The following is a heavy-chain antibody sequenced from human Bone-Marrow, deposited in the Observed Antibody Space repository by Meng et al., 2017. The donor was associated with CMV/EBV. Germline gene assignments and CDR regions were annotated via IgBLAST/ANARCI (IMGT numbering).Heavy chain of an antibody. D-gene: IGHD6-13*01. Sequence: GESLKISCAASGFTFSSYAMHWVRQAPGKGLEWVAVISYDGSNKYYADSVKGRFTISRDNSKNTLYLQMNSLRTEDTAIYYCARDDGFSSSWSDTPHYYYYYGMDVWGQGTTVTVSS. V-gene: IGHV3-30-3*01. CDR3: ARDDGFSSSWSDTPHYYYYYGMDV. CDR1: GFTFSSYA. J-gene: IGHJ6*02. CDR2: ISYDGSNK.